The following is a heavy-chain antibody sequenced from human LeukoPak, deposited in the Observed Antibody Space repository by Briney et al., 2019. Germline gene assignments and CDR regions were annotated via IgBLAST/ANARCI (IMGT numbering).Heavy chain of an antibody. J-gene: IGHJ6*03. V-gene: IGHV3-7*01. CDR2: IKQDGSEK. Sequence: HPGGSLRLSCAASGFTFSSYSMNWVRQAPGKGLEWVANIKQDGSEKYYVDSVKGRFTISRDNAKNSLYLQMNSLRAEDTAVYYCARRTSNSSGYYWNYCYYYMDVWGKGTTVTVSS. D-gene: IGHD3-22*01. CDR1: GFTFSSYS. CDR3: ARRTSNSSGYYWNYCYYYMDV.